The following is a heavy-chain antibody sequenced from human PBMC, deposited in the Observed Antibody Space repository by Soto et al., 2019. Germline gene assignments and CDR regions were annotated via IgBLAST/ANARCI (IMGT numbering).Heavy chain of an antibody. CDR3: ARHGPTWVAQVLYFDY. D-gene: IGHD7-27*01. V-gene: IGHV4-39*01. J-gene: IGHJ4*02. Sequence: QLQLQESGPRLVKPSETLSLTCTVSGGSITSSHYYWGWIRQPPWKGLEWIGTIYYSGTTSYHPSLKSRVTISADTSKNQFSLRLSSVTAADTAVYYCARHGPTWVAQVLYFDYWGQGALVTVSS. CDR2: IYYSGTT. CDR1: GGSITSSHYY.